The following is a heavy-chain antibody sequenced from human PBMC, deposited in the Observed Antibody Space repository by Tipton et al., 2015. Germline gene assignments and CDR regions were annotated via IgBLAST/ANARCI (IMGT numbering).Heavy chain of an antibody. CDR2: VYYTGGT. D-gene: IGHD2-2*01. J-gene: IGHJ3*02. Sequence: GLVKPSETLSLTCTVSGSSISSSSYYWGWIRQPPGKGLEWIGSVYYTGGTYYNPSLKSRVTISVDTSKNQFSLKVTSMTAADTAVYYCARPTSGAFDIWGQGTMVTVSS. CDR1: GSSISSSSYY. CDR3: ARPTSGAFDI. V-gene: IGHV4-39*01.